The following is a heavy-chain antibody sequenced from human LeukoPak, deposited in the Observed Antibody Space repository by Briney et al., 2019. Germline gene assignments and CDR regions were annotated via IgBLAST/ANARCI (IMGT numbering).Heavy chain of an antibody. CDR1: GFTVSSNY. CDR2: IYSGGKT. D-gene: IGHD3-10*01. J-gene: IGHJ6*02. Sequence: GGSLRLSCAASGFTVSSNYMSWVRQAPGKGLEWVSGIYSGGKTYYADSVKGRFIISRDNSKNTLYLQINSLRVEDTAVYYCARGQRYYSGSGTTNIQYFYYNGMDVWGQGTTVTVSS. CDR3: ARGQRYYSGSGTTNIQYFYYNGMDV. V-gene: IGHV3-66*01.